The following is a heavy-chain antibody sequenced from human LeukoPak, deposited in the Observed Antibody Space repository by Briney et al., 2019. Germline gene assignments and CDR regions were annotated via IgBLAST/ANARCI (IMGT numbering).Heavy chain of an antibody. J-gene: IGHJ3*02. V-gene: IGHV3-21*05. Sequence: GGSLRLSCAASGFTFSNYSMNWVRQAPGKGLEWVSYISCSSSYTNYAGSVKGRFTISRDNAKNSLYLQMNSLRAEDTAVYYCARDKSTVTTYFNAFDIWGQGTMVTLSS. D-gene: IGHD4-17*01. CDR1: GFTFSNYS. CDR3: ARDKSTVTTYFNAFDI. CDR2: ISCSSSYT.